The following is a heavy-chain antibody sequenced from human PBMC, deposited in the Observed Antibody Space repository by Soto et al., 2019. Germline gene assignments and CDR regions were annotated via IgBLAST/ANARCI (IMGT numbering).Heavy chain of an antibody. D-gene: IGHD1-20*01. CDR1: RFTFSTYG. CDR2: ISYDGSNK. CDR3: AKDHDPPITGPSDL. J-gene: IGHJ5*02. V-gene: IGHV3-30*18. Sequence: QVQLVESGGGVVQPGRSLRLSCAASRFTFSTYGMHWVRQAPGKGLEWVSFISYDGSNKYYADSVKGRFTISRDNSKNKLYLQMNSLRGEDTAVFYCAKDHDPPITGPSDLWGQGTLVTVSS.